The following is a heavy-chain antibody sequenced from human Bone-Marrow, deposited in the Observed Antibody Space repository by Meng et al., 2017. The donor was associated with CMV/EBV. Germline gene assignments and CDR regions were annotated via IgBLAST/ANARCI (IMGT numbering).Heavy chain of an antibody. CDR1: GGSISSSSYY. CDR3: ARESGGPHGMDV. V-gene: IGHV4-39*07. CDR2: IYYSGST. D-gene: IGHD2-15*01. J-gene: IGHJ6*02. Sequence: SETLSLTCTVSGGSISSSSYYWGWIRQPPGKGLEWIGSIYYSGSTYYNPSLKSRVTISVDTSKNQFSLKLSSVTAADTAVYYCARESGGPHGMDVWGQGTTVTVSS.